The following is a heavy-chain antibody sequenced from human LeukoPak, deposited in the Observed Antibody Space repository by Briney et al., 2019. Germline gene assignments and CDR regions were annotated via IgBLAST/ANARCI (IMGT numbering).Heavy chain of an antibody. CDR1: GGSISSYY. Sequence: SETLSLTCTVSGGSISSYYWSWIRQPPGKGLEWIGYIYYSGSTNYNPSLKSRVTISVDTSKNHFSLRLSSVTAADTAVYYCVRRGPNGRTFDYWGQGTLVTVSS. V-gene: IGHV4-59*01. D-gene: IGHD1-26*01. CDR3: VRRGPNGRTFDY. J-gene: IGHJ4*02. CDR2: IYYSGST.